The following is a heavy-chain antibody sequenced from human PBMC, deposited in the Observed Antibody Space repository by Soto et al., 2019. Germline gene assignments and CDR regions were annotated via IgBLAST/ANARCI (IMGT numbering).Heavy chain of an antibody. D-gene: IGHD6-13*01. V-gene: IGHV3-30*18. CDR2: ISYDGSNK. CDR3: AKDERIADLHYYYGMDV. J-gene: IGHJ6*02. Sequence: GGSLRLSCAASGFTFSSYGMHWVRQAPGKGLEWVAVISYDGSNKYYADSVKGRFTISRDNSKNTLYLQMNSLRAEDTAVYYCAKDERIADLHYYYGMDVWGQGTTVTVSS. CDR1: GFTFSSYG.